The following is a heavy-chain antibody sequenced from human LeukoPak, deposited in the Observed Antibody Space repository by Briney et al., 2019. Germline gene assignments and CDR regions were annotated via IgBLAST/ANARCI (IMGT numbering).Heavy chain of an antibody. CDR3: ARHTFYYYDSSGYYERPFDF. CDR1: GGSVTSSSYY. CDR2: IYYSGST. V-gene: IGHV4-39*01. J-gene: IGHJ4*02. Sequence: SETLSLTCTVSGGSVTSSSYYWGWIRQPPGKGLEWIGSIYYSGSTYYNPSLKSRVTISVDTSKNQFSLTLSSVTAADTAVFSCARHTFYYYDSSGYYERPFDFWGQGTLVTVSS. D-gene: IGHD3-22*01.